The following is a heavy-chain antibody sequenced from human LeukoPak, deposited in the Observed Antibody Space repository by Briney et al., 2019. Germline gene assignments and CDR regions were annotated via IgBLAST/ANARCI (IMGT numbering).Heavy chain of an antibody. CDR1: GFTVSSNY. CDR3: AKDLSGYSSSWYDAFDI. CDR2: IYSGGST. D-gene: IGHD6-13*01. J-gene: IGHJ3*02. Sequence: IQPGGSLRLSCAASGFTVSSNYMSWVRQAPGKGLEWVSVIYSGGSTYYADSVKGRFTISRDNSKNTLHLQMNSLRAEGTAVYYCAKDLSGYSSSWYDAFDIWGQGTMVTVSS. V-gene: IGHV3-53*01.